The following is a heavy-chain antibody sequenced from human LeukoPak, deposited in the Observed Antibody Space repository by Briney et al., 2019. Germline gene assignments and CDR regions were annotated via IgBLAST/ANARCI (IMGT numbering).Heavy chain of an antibody. CDR2: IYWNDDK. CDR3: AHTDSSGYYVPRNDAFDI. CDR1: GFSLSTSGVG. V-gene: IGHV2-5*01. Sequence: SGPTLVNPTQTLTLTCTFSGFSLSTSGVGVGWIRQPPGKALEWLALIYWNDDKRYSPSLKSRLTITKDTSKNQVVLTMTNMDPVDTATYYCAHTDSSGYYVPRNDAFDIWGQGTMVTVSS. J-gene: IGHJ3*02. D-gene: IGHD3-22*01.